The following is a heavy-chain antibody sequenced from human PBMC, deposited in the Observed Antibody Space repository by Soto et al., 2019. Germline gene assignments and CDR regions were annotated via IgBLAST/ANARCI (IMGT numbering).Heavy chain of an antibody. CDR2: TIPIFGTT. J-gene: IGHJ4*02. Sequence: QVQLVQSGAEVKKPGSSVKVSCKASGGTSGGTFSNYAISWVRQAPGQGLEWMGGTIPIFGTTNYAQKFQGRFTVTADESTSTAYMELSSLRSEDTAVYYCARAVYTTMIFHFDSWGQGTLVTVSS. CDR3: ARAVYTTMIFHFDS. D-gene: IGHD5-18*01. V-gene: IGHV1-69*12. CDR1: GGTFSNYA.